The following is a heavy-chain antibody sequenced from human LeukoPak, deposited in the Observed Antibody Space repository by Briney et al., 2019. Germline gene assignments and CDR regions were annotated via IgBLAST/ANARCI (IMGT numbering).Heavy chain of an antibody. Sequence: GKSLKISCKGYGYSFSTYWIGWVRQMPGKGLEWMGIMYPSDSDTRYSPSFQDQVTISADKSISTAYLHWSSLKASDSAMYYCATHGVGSSWFGFDSWGQGTLVTVSS. CDR1: GYSFSTYW. D-gene: IGHD6-13*01. CDR2: MYPSDSDT. J-gene: IGHJ4*02. V-gene: IGHV5-51*01. CDR3: ATHGVGSSWFGFDS.